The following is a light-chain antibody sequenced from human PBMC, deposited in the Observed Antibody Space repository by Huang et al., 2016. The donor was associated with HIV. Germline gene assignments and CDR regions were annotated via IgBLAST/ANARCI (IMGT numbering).Light chain of an antibody. J-gene: IGKJ4*01. CDR1: QGIHDY. Sequence: DIQMTQSPSSMSASVGDRVTITCRASQGIHDYLAWFQQKPGKAPKRLIYAVSSLQSGVPSRFSGSGSGKEFTLTINSLQPEDFATYYCLQHVGDSFSFGGGTKVEIK. CDR2: AVS. CDR3: LQHVGDSFS. V-gene: IGKV1-17*03.